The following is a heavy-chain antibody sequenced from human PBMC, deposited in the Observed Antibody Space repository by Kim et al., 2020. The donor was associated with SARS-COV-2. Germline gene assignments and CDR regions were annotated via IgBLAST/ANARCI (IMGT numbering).Heavy chain of an antibody. V-gene: IGHV4-39*01. CDR1: GGSISSSSYY. CDR3: ARRFRGGRYSYGYSGDY. CDR2: IYYSGST. J-gene: IGHJ4*02. D-gene: IGHD5-18*01. Sequence: SETLSLTCTVSGGSISSSSYYWGWIRQPPGKGLEWIGSIYYSGSTYYNPSLKSRVTISVDTSKNQFSLKLSSVTAADTAVYYCARRFRGGRYSYGYSGDYWGQGTLVTVSS.